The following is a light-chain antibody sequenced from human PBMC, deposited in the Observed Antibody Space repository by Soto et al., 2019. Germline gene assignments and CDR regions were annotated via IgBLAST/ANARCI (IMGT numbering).Light chain of an antibody. V-gene: IGKV3-20*01. CDR2: AAS. Sequence: EIVLTQSPGTLSLSPGERATISCRASQSVSNNYLAWYQQKPGQAPRLLIYAASNRPHSIPDRFGGSGSGTDVTLTVSRLDPEDFAVYYCQQYGSAPWTFGQGTKVEI. J-gene: IGKJ1*01. CDR1: QSVSNNY. CDR3: QQYGSAPWT.